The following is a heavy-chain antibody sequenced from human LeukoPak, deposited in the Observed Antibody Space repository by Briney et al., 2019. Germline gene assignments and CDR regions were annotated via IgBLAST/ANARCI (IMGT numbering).Heavy chain of an antibody. D-gene: IGHD3-10*01. J-gene: IGHJ4*02. V-gene: IGHV3-7*01. CDR2: IKQDGSEK. Sequence: GGSLRLSCAASGFTFSSYAMHWVRQAPGKGLEWVANIKQDGSEKYYVDSVKGRFTISRDNAKNSLYLQMNSLRAEDTAVYYCARAPGAGELDYWGQGTLVTVSS. CDR3: ARAPGAGELDY. CDR1: GFTFSSYA.